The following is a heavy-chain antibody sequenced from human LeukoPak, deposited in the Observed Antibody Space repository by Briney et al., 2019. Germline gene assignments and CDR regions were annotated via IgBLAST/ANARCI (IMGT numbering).Heavy chain of an antibody. CDR2: ISAYNGNT. J-gene: IGHJ4*02. D-gene: IGHD6-13*01. CDR3: ASDPSQNDIAAALPFDE. Sequence: ASVRDSRKASGYTFTSYGISWVRQAPGQGLEWMGWISAYNGNTNYAQKLQGRVTMTTDTSTSTAYMELRSLRSDDTAVYYCASDPSQNDIAAALPFDEWGRETLVTVSS. CDR1: GYTFTSYG. V-gene: IGHV1-18*01.